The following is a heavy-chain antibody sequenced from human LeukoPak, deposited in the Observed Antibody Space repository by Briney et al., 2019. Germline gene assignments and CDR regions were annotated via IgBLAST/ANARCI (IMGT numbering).Heavy chain of an antibody. CDR2: ISAYHGKT. V-gene: IGHV1-18*01. CDR3: ARDSPFLVPGTGDAFDF. Sequence: ASVKVSCNASGYTFTTFGISWVRQAPGQGLEWMGWISAYHGKTNFAQRFQGRVTLTTEASTNTAYMELRSLRSDDTAIYYCARDSPFLVPGTGDAFDFWGQGTMVSVSS. CDR1: GYTFTTFG. J-gene: IGHJ3*01. D-gene: IGHD6-19*01.